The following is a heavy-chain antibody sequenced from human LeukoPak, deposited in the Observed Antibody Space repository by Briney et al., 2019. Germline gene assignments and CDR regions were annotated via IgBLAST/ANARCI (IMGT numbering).Heavy chain of an antibody. J-gene: IGHJ3*02. CDR3: ARVDIVVVHDAFDI. CDR2: IYYSGST. Sequence: SETLSLTCTVSGGSISSYYWSWIRQPPGKGLEWIGYIYYSGSTNYNPSLKSRVTMSVDTSKNQFSLKLSSVTAADTAVYYCARVDIVVVHDAFDIWGQGTMVTVSS. V-gene: IGHV4-59*01. CDR1: GGSISSYY. D-gene: IGHD2-2*03.